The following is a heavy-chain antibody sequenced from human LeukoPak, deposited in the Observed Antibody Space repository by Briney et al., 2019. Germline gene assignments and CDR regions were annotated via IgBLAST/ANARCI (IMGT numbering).Heavy chain of an antibody. CDR1: GYTFTSYY. V-gene: IGHV1-46*01. CDR3: ARPRPYCSSTSCSPRLNWFDP. Sequence: GASVKVSCKASGYTFTSYYMHWVRQAPGQGLEWMGIINPSGGSTSYAQKFQGRVTMTRDTSTSTVYMELSSLRSEDTAVYYCARPRPYCSSTSCSPRLNWFDPWGQGTLVTVSS. J-gene: IGHJ5*02. CDR2: INPSGGST. D-gene: IGHD2-2*01.